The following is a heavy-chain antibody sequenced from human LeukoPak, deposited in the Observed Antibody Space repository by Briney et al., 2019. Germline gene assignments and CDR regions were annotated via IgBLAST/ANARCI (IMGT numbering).Heavy chain of an antibody. Sequence: ASVKVSCKASGGTFSSYAISWVRQAPGQGLEWMGGIIPIFGTANYAQKFQGRVTITADESTSTAYMELSSLRSEDTAVYYCASEFQQHYRIYYFDYWGQGTLVTVSS. CDR1: GGTFSSYA. J-gene: IGHJ4*02. V-gene: IGHV1-69*13. CDR2: IIPIFGTA. CDR3: ASEFQQHYRIYYFDY. D-gene: IGHD6-13*01.